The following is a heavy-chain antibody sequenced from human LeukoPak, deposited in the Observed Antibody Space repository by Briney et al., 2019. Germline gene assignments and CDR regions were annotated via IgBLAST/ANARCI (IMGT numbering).Heavy chain of an antibody. Sequence: GASVKVSCKASGGTFSSYAISWVRQAPGQGLEWMGRIIPILGIANYAQKFRGRVTITADKSTSTAYMELSSLRSEDTAVYYCAKSGSYSMGFDYWGQGTLVTVSS. CDR1: GGTFSSYA. CDR3: AKSGSYSMGFDY. D-gene: IGHD1-26*01. J-gene: IGHJ4*02. V-gene: IGHV1-69*04. CDR2: IIPILGIA.